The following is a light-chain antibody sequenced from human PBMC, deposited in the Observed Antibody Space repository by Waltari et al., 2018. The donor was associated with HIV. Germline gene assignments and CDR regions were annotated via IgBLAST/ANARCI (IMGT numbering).Light chain of an antibody. CDR3: GTWDRSLGGGV. CDR2: DND. CDR1: SSNIGPAY. Sequence: QSVLTQPPSVSAAPGQKGAISCSVSSSNIGPAYVSWYQHVPGSAPKLLIYDNDRRPSVTPDRFARSKSGTSAPLDSTELQTGCGAHYYCGTWDRSLGGGVLVGGTKLTVL. J-gene: IGLJ3*02. V-gene: IGLV1-51*01.